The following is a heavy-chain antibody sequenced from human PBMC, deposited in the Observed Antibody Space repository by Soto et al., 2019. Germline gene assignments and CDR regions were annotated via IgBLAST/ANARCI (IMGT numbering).Heavy chain of an antibody. CDR1: GLTFSDSA. J-gene: IGHJ5*02. Sequence: GGSLRLSCAASGLTFSDSAIHWVRQASGKGLEWVGRIRSKTNNYATTYAASVKGRFTISRDDSKNTAYLQMNSLKTEDTAVYYCAREADILNWFDPWGQGTRVTVSS. CDR3: AREADILNWFDP. D-gene: IGHD3-9*01. CDR2: IRSKTNNYAT. V-gene: IGHV3-73*01.